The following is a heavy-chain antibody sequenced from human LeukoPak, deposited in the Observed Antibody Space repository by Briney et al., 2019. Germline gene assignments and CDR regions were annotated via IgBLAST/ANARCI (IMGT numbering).Heavy chain of an antibody. V-gene: IGHV3-73*01. CDR3: TGSRDGYNYDY. CDR2: IRSKANSYAT. CDR1: GFTFSGSA. Sequence: GGSLRLSCAASGFTFSGSAMHWVRQASGKGLEWVGRIRSKANSYATAYAASVKGRFTISRDDSKNTAYLQMNSLKTEDTAVYYCTGSRDGYNYDYWGQGTLVTVSS. J-gene: IGHJ4*02. D-gene: IGHD5-24*01.